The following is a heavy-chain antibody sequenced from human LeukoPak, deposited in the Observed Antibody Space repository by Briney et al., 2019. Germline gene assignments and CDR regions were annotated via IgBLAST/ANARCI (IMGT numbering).Heavy chain of an antibody. CDR2: ISGSGGST. D-gene: IGHD3-22*01. V-gene: IGHV3-23*01. J-gene: IGHJ4*02. Sequence: PGGSLRLSCAASGFTFSSYAMSWVRQAPGKGLEWVSAISGSGGSTYYADSVKGRFTISRDNSKNTLYLQMNSLRAEDTAVHYCAKVLTRIVVVTSFDYWGQGTLVTVSS. CDR1: GFTFSSYA. CDR3: AKVLTRIVVVTSFDY.